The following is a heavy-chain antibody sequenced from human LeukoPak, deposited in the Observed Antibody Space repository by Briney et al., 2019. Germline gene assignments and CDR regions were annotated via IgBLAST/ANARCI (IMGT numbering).Heavy chain of an antibody. V-gene: IGHV3-9*01. J-gene: IGHJ6*02. D-gene: IGHD1-26*01. CDR3: AKDMVVGATGDYYGMDV. Sequence: GGSLRLSCAASGFTFDDYAMHWARQAPGKGLEWVSGISWNSGSIGYADSVKGRFTISRDNAKNSLYLQMNSLRAEDTALYYCAKDMVVGATGDYYGMDVWGQGTTVTVSS. CDR2: ISWNSGSI. CDR1: GFTFDDYA.